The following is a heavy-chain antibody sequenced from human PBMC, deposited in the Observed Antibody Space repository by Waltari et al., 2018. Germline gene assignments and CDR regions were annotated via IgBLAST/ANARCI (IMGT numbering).Heavy chain of an antibody. V-gene: IGHV4-59*01. CDR1: GGSISSYY. Sequence: QVQLQESGPGLVKPSETLSLTCTVSGGSISSYYWSWIRQPPGKGLEWIGYIYYSGSTNYNPSLKSRVTISVDTSKNQFSLKLSSVTAADTAVYYCARARGGSYHENFDYWGQGTLVTVSS. CDR2: IYYSGST. CDR3: ARARGGSYHENFDY. J-gene: IGHJ4*02. D-gene: IGHD1-26*01.